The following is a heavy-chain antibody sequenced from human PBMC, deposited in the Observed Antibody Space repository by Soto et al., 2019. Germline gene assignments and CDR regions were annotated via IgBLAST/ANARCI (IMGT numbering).Heavy chain of an antibody. V-gene: IGHV1-2*02. D-gene: IGHD3-10*01. Sequence: QVRLVQSGAEVKRPGASVKVSCKASGYTFTNYYMYWVRQAPGQGLEWMGWINPNTGDTNYAQRFQGRVNMTRDTSINTAYMDLIRLRSDDTAVYYCARAPGAFGVVWDFWGQGTLVTVSS. CDR3: ARAPGAFGVVWDF. CDR2: INPNTGDT. CDR1: GYTFTNYY. J-gene: IGHJ4*02.